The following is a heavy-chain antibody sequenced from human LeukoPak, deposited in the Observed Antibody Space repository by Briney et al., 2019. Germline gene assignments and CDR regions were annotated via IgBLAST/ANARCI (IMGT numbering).Heavy chain of an antibody. J-gene: IGHJ3*02. CDR3: AREACYYDSSGYWEAFDI. V-gene: IGHV4-59*01. D-gene: IGHD3-22*01. CDR2: IYYSGST. CDR1: GGSISSYY. Sequence: SETLSLTCTVSGGSISSYYWSWIRQPPGKGLEWIGYIYYSGSTNYNPSLKSRVTISVDTSKNQFSLKLSSVTAADTAVYYCAREACYYDSSGYWEAFDIWGQGTMVTVSS.